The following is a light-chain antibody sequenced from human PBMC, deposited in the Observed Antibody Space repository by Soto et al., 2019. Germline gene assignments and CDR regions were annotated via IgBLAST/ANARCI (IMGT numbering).Light chain of an antibody. V-gene: IGKV3D-15*01. CDR2: GAS. Sequence: EIVMTQSPATLSVSPGERATLSCSSSQGVSSNLAWYQQKPGQAPRLLIYGASTRATGIPARFSGSGSGTDFTLTISSLQSEDFAIYYCQQYKSWPPAWTFGQGTKVDI. J-gene: IGKJ1*01. CDR1: QGVSSN. CDR3: QQYKSWPPAWT.